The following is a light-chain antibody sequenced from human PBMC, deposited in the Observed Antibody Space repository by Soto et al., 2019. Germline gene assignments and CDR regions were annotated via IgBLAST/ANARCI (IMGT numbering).Light chain of an antibody. Sequence: EIVLTQSPATLSLSPGERATLSCRASQSVISYLAWYQQKPGQAPRLLIYDASNSATGIPSRFSGSGSGTDFTLTISSLEPEDFAVYYWQQRSNWPPWTFGQGTKVEIK. V-gene: IGKV3-11*01. CDR1: QSVISY. CDR3: QQRSNWPPWT. CDR2: DAS. J-gene: IGKJ1*01.